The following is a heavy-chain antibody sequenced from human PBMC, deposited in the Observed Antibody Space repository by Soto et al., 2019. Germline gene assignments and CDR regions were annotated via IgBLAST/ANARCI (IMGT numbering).Heavy chain of an antibody. V-gene: IGHV3-23*01. D-gene: IGHD3-9*01. Sequence: GALRLSCAAAVFMFSSYGMSWVRQAPGKGLQWVATIHPSGGSTHYAESVRGRFTISRDNSRDTLYLQMNSLRAEDTAVYYCAKDPSTGPPDCWGQGALVTVSS. CDR1: VFMFSSYG. CDR2: IHPSGGST. J-gene: IGHJ4*02. CDR3: AKDPSTGPPDC.